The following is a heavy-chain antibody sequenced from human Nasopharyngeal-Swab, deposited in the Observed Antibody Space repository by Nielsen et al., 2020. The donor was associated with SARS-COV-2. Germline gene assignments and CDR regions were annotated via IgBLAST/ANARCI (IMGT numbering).Heavy chain of an antibody. CDR2: IIPIFGTA. CDR3: AREGRDYDILTGYYPDFDY. V-gene: IGHV1-69*06. D-gene: IGHD3-9*01. J-gene: IGHJ4*02. CDR1: GYTFTDYY. Sequence: SVKVSCKASGYTFTDYYIYWVRQAPGQGLEWMGGIIPIFGTANYAQKFQGRVTITADKSTSTAYMELRSLRSDDTAVYYCAREGRDYDILTGYYPDFDYWGQGTLVTVSS.